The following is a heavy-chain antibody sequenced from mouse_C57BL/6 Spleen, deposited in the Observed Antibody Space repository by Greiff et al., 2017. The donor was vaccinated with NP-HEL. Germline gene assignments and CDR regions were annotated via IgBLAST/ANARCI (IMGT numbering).Heavy chain of an antibody. CDR1: GFTFSNYW. D-gene: IGHD3-3*01. Sequence: EVHLVESGGGLVQPGGSMKLSCVASGFTFSNYWMNWVRQSPEKGLEWVAQIRLKSDNYESHYAESVKGRFTISKDASKSSVYLQMNNLRAEDNGIYYCTGGQWGFAYWGQGTLVTVSA. J-gene: IGHJ3*01. CDR2: IRLKSDNYES. V-gene: IGHV6-3*01. CDR3: TGGQWGFAY.